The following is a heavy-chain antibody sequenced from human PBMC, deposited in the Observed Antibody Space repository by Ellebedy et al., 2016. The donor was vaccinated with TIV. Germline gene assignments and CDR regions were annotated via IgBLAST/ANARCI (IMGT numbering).Heavy chain of an antibody. D-gene: IGHD5/OR15-5a*01. J-gene: IGHJ2*01. CDR2: MFYTGTA. CDR3: ATVYPLYWYVDV. Sequence: MPSETLSLTCTVTGGSISNSHHYRGWMRQSPGKGPEWIGSMFYTGTAYYNQSLRSRVSISVDTSKNQVSLKLSSVTAADTAVYYCATVYPLYWYVDVWGRGTLVSVSS. V-gene: IGHV4-39*01. CDR1: GGSISNSHHY.